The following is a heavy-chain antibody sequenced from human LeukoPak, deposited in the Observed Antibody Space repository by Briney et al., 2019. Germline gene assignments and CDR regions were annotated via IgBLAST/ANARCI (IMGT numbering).Heavy chain of an antibody. CDR1: GFIFSRLA. CDR2: ISGSGGST. CDR3: AKVNPFSGYDGRDY. D-gene: IGHD5-12*01. J-gene: IGHJ4*02. Sequence: GGSLRLSCAGSGFIFSRLAMTWVRQAPGKGLEWVSSISGSGGSTYYADSVKGRFTISRDNSKNTLYLQMHSLRAEDTAVYYCAKVNPFSGYDGRDYWGQGTLVAVSS. V-gene: IGHV3-23*01.